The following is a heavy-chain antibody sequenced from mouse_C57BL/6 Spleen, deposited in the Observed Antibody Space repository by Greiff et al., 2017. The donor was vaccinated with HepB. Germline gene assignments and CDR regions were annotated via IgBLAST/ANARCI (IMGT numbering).Heavy chain of an antibody. J-gene: IGHJ1*03. CDR2: IDPDTGGT. CDR3: TRVYDGYWYFDV. D-gene: IGHD2-3*01. Sequence: QVQLQQSGAELVRPGASVTLSCKASGYTFTDYEMHWVKQTPVHGLEWIGAIDPDTGGTAYNQKFKGKAILTADKSSSTAYMELRSLTSEDSAVYYCTRVYDGYWYFDVWGTGTTVTVSS. V-gene: IGHV1-15*01. CDR1: GYTFTDYE.